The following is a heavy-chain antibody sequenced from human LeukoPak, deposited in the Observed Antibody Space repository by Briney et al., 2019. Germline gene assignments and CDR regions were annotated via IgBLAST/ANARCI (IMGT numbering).Heavy chain of an antibody. J-gene: IGHJ4*02. CDR2: IYYSGST. CDR3: ARQEWYSSGWYVVDY. CDR1: GGSFSGYY. D-gene: IGHD6-19*01. Sequence: SETLSLTCAVYGGSFSGYYWSWIRQPPGKGLEWIGSIYYSGSTYYNPSLKSRVTISVDTSKNQFSLKLSSVTAADTAVYCCARQEWYSSGWYVVDYWGQGTLVTVSS. V-gene: IGHV4-34*01.